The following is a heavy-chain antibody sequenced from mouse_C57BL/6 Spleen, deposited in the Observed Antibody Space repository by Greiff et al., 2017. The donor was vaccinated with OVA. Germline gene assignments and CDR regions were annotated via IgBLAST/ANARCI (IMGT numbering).Heavy chain of an antibody. CDR2: IWRGGST. V-gene: IGHV2-5*01. CDR1: GFSFTSYG. J-gene: IGHJ3*01. CDR3: ANHDYGFAY. Sequence: VMLVESGPGLVQPSQSLSITCTVPGFSFTSYGVHWVRQPPGKGLEWLVVIWRGGSTDYNAAFMSRLSITKDNSKSQVFFKMNSLQADDTAIYYCANHDYGFAYWGQGTLVTVSA. D-gene: IGHD2-4*01.